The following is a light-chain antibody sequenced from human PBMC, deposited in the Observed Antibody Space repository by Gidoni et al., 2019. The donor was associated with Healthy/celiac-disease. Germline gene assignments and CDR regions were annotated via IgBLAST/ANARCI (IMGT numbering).Light chain of an antibody. CDR2: ECS. CDR3: CSYAGSSTFVV. V-gene: IGLV2-23*03. CDR1: SSDVGSYNL. J-gene: IGLJ2*01. Sequence: QSALTQPASVSGSPGQSLTISCPGTSSDVGSYNLVSWYQQHPGKAPKLMIYECSKRPSGVSNRFSGSKSGNTASLTISGLQAEDEADYYCCSYAGSSTFVVFGGGTKLTVL.